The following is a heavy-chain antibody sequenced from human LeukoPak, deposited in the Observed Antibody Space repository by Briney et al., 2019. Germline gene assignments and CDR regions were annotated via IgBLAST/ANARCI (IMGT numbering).Heavy chain of an antibody. CDR3: AKTGLFSSSSRGYFDY. V-gene: IGHV3-23*01. J-gene: IGHJ4*02. Sequence: PGGSLRLSCAASGFTFSNYVMGWVRQPPGEGLQWVSVISGSGITPYYARSVKGRFTISRDNSKNTLYLQMNNLRAEDTAIYFCAKTGLFSSSSRGYFDYWGQGALVTVSS. D-gene: IGHD6-6*01. CDR1: GFTFSNYV. CDR2: ISGSGITP.